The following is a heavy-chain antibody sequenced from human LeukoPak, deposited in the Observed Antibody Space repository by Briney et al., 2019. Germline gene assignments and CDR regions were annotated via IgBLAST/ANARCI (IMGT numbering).Heavy chain of an antibody. J-gene: IGHJ5*02. Sequence: SETLSLTCTVSGGSISSYYWSWIRQPPGKGLEWIGYIYTSGSTKNNPSLKSRVTISVDTSKNQFSLKLSSVTAADTAMYYCARLGSSWYFWFDPWGQGTLVTVSS. CDR3: ARLGSSWYFWFDP. CDR1: GGSISSYY. D-gene: IGHD6-13*01. V-gene: IGHV4-4*09. CDR2: IYTSGST.